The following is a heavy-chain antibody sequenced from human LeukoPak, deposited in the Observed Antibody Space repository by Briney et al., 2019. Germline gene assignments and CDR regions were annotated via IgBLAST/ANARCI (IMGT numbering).Heavy chain of an antibody. CDR1: GFTFSSYS. V-gene: IGHV3-48*01. CDR3: ARDSSSGWNFDY. D-gene: IGHD6-19*01. J-gene: IGHJ4*02. CDR2: ISIITSTI. Sequence: HSGGSLRLSCAASGFTFSSYSMNWVRQAPGKGLEWVSYISIITSTIYYADSVKGRFTVSRDNAKNSLYLQMNSLRAEDTAVYYCARDSSSGWNFDYWGQGALVAVSS.